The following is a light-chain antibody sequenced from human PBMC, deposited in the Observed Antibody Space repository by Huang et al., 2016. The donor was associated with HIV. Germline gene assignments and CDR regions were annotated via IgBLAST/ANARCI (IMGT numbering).Light chain of an antibody. CDR1: QTVLYSLNKKNY. V-gene: IGKV4-1*01. CDR2: WAT. Sequence: DIVMTQSPDSLAVSPGERATINCNYSQTVLYSLNKKNYLSWFQQKPGRPPKLLIYWATTRESGGPDRFSGSGSGTDFTLTINNLQAEDVAVYFCLQYYSVPQTFGHGTKVEIK. CDR3: LQYYSVPQT. J-gene: IGKJ1*01.